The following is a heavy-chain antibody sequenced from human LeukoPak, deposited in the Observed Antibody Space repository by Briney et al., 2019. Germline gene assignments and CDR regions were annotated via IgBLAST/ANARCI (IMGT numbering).Heavy chain of an antibody. D-gene: IGHD6-19*01. CDR2: IKQDGSEK. CDR1: GFTFSTYG. CDR3: ARDSSGWYRDYYYYYMDV. J-gene: IGHJ6*03. V-gene: IGHV3-7*01. Sequence: GGTLRLSCAASGFTFSTYGMSWVRQAPGKGLEWVANIKQDGSEKYYVDSVKGRFTISRDNAKNSLYLQMNSLRAEDTAGYYCARDSSGWYRDYYYYYMDVWGKGTTVTISS.